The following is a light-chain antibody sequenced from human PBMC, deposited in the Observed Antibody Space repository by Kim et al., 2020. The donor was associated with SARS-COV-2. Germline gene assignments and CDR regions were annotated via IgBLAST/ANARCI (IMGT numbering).Light chain of an antibody. CDR2: GAS. J-gene: IGKJ2*01. V-gene: IGKV3-15*01. CDR3: QKYNNWPMYT. CDR1: QSVSSN. Sequence: EIVMTQSPATLSVSPGERATLSCRASQSVSSNLAWYQQKPGQAPRLLIYGASTRATGIPARVSGSGSGTEFTLTISSLQSEDFGVYYCQKYNNWPMYTFGQGTKLEI.